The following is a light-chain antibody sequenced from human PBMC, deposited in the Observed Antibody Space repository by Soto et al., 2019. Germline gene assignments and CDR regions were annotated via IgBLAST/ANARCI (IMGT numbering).Light chain of an antibody. J-gene: IGLJ2*01. Sequence: QSALTQPHSVSGSPGQSVTISCTGTSSDVGGYNYVSWYQHHPGKAPKLIIYDVSERPSGVPDRFSGSKSGNTGNTASLTISGLQAEDEADYYCCSYAGSPVVFGGGTKLTVL. V-gene: IGLV2-11*01. CDR3: CSYAGSPVV. CDR1: SSDVGGYNY. CDR2: DVS.